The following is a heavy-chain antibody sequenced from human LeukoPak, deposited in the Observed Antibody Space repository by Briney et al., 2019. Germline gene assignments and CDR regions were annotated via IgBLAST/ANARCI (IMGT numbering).Heavy chain of an antibody. D-gene: IGHD2-15*01. CDR2: FYRGDST. CDR1: GFTGSSSY. CDR3: ASEVVSIPSYFAS. Sequence: GGSLRLSCAASGFTGSSSYMYWVRQAPGKGLEWVSFFYRGDSTYYAESVRGRFTISRDNSKNTLYLLMNSLIPEDTAVYYCASEVVSIPSYFASWGQGTLVTVSS. V-gene: IGHV3-53*01. J-gene: IGHJ4*02.